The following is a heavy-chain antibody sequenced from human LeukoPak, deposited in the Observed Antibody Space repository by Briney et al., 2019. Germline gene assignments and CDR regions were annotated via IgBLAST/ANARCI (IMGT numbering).Heavy chain of an antibody. CDR1: GFTFSSYA. J-gene: IGHJ5*02. CDR2: IKQDGSEK. D-gene: IGHD5-18*01. V-gene: IGHV3-7*01. Sequence: GGSLRLSCAASGFTFSSYAMHWVRQAPGKGLERVANIKQDGSEKYYVDSVKGRFTISRDNAKNSLYLQMNSLRAEDTAVYYCARVKGYSYGRDNWFDPWGQGTLVTVSS. CDR3: ARVKGYSYGRDNWFDP.